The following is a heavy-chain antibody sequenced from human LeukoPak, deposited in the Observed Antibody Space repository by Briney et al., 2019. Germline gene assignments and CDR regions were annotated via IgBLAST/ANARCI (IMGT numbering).Heavy chain of an antibody. CDR2: IKTKTDGGTT. D-gene: IGHD1-26*01. Sequence: GGSLRLSCAASGFTFSSAWMSSVRQAPGKGLEWVGRIKTKTDGGTTDYAAPVKGRFTLSRDDSKDTLYLQMNSLTTEDTAVYYCITRPNPVGYWGQGTLVTVSS. J-gene: IGHJ4*02. CDR1: GFTFSSAW. V-gene: IGHV3-15*01. CDR3: ITRPNPVGY.